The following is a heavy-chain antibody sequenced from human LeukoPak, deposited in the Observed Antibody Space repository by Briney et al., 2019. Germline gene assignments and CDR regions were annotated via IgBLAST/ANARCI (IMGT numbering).Heavy chain of an antibody. J-gene: IGHJ4*02. CDR1: GYSISSHYY. V-gene: IGHV4-38-2*02. Sequence: SETLSLTCTVSGYSISSHYYWGWIRQPPGKGLEWIGSIYHSGSTYYNPSLKSRVTISVDTSKNQFSLKLTSVTAADTAVYYCARGVNSGYFDYCGQGTLVTVSS. D-gene: IGHD1-26*01. CDR2: IYHSGST. CDR3: ARGVNSGYFDY.